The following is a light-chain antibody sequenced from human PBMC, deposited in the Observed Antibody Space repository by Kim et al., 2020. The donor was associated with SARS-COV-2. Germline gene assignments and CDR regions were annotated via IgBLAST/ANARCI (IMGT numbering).Light chain of an antibody. CDR1: QGISNY. CDR3: QKYDGVPWT. CDR2: AAS. V-gene: IGKV1-27*01. Sequence: DIQMTQSPSSLSASVGDRVTITCRASQGISNYLAWYQQKPGRRPNLLIYAASALQSGVTPRFSGSGSGTDFTLTISSLQPEDVATYYCQKYDGVPWTFGRGTKVDIK. J-gene: IGKJ1*01.